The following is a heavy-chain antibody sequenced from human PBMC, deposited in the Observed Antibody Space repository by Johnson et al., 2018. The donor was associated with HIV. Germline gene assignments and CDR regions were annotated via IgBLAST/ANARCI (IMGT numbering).Heavy chain of an antibody. V-gene: IGHV3-30*04. Sequence: QVQLVESGGGLVQPGGSLRLSCAASGFTFSSYAMHWVRQAPGKGLEWVAVISYDGSNKYYADSVKGRFTISRDNSKNTLYLQMNSLRAEDTAVYNCASDWGSRHAFDIWGQGTMVTVSS. J-gene: IGHJ3*02. CDR3: ASDWGSRHAFDI. CDR2: ISYDGSNK. D-gene: IGHD7-27*01. CDR1: GFTFSSYA.